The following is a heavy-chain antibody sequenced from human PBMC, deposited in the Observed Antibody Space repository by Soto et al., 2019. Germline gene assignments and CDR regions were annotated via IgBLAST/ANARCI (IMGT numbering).Heavy chain of an antibody. CDR2: IYPGDSDT. J-gene: IGHJ6*02. CDR3: ARMQWLDRYYYGMDV. V-gene: IGHV5-51*01. Sequence: GETLKISCKGSGYSFTSYWIGWVRQMPGKGLEWMGIIYPGDSDTRYSPSFQGQVTISADKSISTAYLQWSSLKASDTAMYYCARMQWLDRYYYGMDVCGQGTTVTVSS. D-gene: IGHD6-19*01. CDR1: GYSFTSYW.